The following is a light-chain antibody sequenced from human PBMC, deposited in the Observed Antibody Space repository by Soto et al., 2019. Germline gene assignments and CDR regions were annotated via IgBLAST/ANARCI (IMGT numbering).Light chain of an antibody. CDR3: SSYTRSATGVV. V-gene: IGLV2-14*01. J-gene: IGLJ2*01. CDR2: DVS. CDR1: SSDVGGYNY. Sequence: QSALTQPASVSGSPGQSITISCTRTSSDVGGYNYVSWYQQYPGKAPKLMIYDVSNRPSGVSNRFSGSKSGNTASLIISGLQAEDEADYYCSSYTRSATGVVFGGGTKLTVL.